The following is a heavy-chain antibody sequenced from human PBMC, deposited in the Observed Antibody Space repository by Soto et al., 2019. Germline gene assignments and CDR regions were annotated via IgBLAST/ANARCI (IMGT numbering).Heavy chain of an antibody. V-gene: IGHV3-30-3*01. CDR1: GFTFSSYA. CDR3: VTLSVY. J-gene: IGHJ4*02. CDR2: ISYDGSNK. Sequence: QVQLVESGGGVVQPGRSLRLSCAASGFTFSSYAMHWVRQAPGKGLEWVVVISYDGSNKYNADSVKGRFTISRDNSKNTLYLQMNSLRAEDTAVYYCVTLSVYWGQGTLVTVSS.